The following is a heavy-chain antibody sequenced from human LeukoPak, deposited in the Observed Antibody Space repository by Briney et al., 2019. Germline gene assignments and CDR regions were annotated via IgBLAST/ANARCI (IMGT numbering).Heavy chain of an antibody. Sequence: GGSMRLSCAASGFTVSSNYMSWVRQAPGKGLEWVSVIYSGGSTYYADSVKGRFTISRDNSKNTLYLQMNSLRAEDTAEYSCAKVREPGIAAAGFDYWGQGTLVTVSS. V-gene: IGHV3-53*05. J-gene: IGHJ4*02. CDR1: GFTVSSNY. CDR3: AKVREPGIAAAGFDY. D-gene: IGHD6-13*01. CDR2: IYSGGST.